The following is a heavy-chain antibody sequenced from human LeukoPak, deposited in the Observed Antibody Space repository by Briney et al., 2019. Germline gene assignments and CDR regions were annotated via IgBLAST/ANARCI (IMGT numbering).Heavy chain of an antibody. CDR2: IYYSGST. Sequence: SETLSLTCTVSGGSISSSGYYWGWIRQPPGKGLEWIGSIYYSGSTYYNPSLKSRVTISVDTSKNQFSLKLSSVTAADTAVYYCARGWPGSSWQTKSVFDYWGQGTLVTVSS. CDR3: ARGWPGSSWQTKSVFDY. V-gene: IGHV4-39*01. CDR1: GGSISSSGYY. D-gene: IGHD6-13*01. J-gene: IGHJ4*02.